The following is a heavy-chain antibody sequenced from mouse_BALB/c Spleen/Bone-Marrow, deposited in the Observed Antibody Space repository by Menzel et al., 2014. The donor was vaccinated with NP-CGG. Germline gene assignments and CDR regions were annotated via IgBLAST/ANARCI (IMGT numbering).Heavy chain of an antibody. V-gene: IGHV1S22*01. J-gene: IGHJ1*01. D-gene: IGHD1-1*02. CDR2: IYPGSGST. CDR1: GYTFTSYW. CDR3: TRGDGSYWYFDV. Sequence: LKQSGSELVRPGASVKLSCKASGYTFTSYWMHWVKQRHGQGLEWIGNIYPGSGSTNYDEKFKSKGTLTVDTSSSTAYMHLSSLTSEDSAVYYCTRGDGSYWYFDVWGAGTTVTVSS.